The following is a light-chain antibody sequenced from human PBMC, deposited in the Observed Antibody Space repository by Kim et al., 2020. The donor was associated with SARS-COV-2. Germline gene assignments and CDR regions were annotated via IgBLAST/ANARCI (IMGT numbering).Light chain of an antibody. CDR2: TNN. V-gene: IGLV1-47*02. J-gene: IGLJ2*01. CDR3: ATWDDSLSGRV. CDR1: SSNIGRNY. Sequence: GQRVTISCSGSSSNIGRNYVMWYQQLPGTAPKLLIFTNNQRSSGVPDRFSGSKSGTSASLAISGLRSEDEADYYCATWDDSLSGRVFGGGTQLTVL.